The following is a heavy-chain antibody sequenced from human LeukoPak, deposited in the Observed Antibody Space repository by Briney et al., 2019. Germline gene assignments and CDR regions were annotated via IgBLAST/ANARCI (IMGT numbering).Heavy chain of an antibody. J-gene: IGHJ3*01. Sequence: GGSLRLSCAASGLTFTDYYMGWIRQAPGKGLEWLSYISGSGTTIFYADSVKGRFTISRDNAKNSVDLQMNSLRAEDTAVYYCGRDFGLVGTKRSFDLWGQGTMVTVSS. D-gene: IGHD1-7*01. CDR2: ISGSGTTI. CDR1: GLTFTDYY. CDR3: GRDFGLVGTKRSFDL. V-gene: IGHV3-11*01.